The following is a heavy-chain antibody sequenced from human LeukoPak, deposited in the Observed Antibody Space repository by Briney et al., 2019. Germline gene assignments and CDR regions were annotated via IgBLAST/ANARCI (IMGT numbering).Heavy chain of an antibody. J-gene: IGHJ6*03. V-gene: IGHV1-8*01. CDR2: MSPNSGNT. D-gene: IGHD5-18*01. Sequence: ASVKLSCKASVYTFTSFDINWVREATGPGGEGRGWMSPNSGNTGYAQKFQGRVTMTRNTSISTAYMELSSLRSEDTAVYYCARGRGYSYGNYYYYYMDVWGKGTTVTISS. CDR1: VYTFTSFD. CDR3: ARGRGYSYGNYYYYYMDV.